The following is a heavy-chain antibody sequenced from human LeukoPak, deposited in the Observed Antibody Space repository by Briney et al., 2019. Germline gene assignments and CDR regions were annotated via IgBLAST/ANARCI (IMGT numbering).Heavy chain of an antibody. CDR3: ERYLIWEQFQH. J-gene: IGHJ1*01. CDR2: IKEDGSEK. Sequence: PGGSLRLSCAASVFIFSHYWLECVRQAPGKRLEWVASIKEDGSEKYHLDSVKGRFTISRDNAKNSLYLHMNSLRAEDTAVYYCERYLIWEQFQHWGQGTLVTVSS. D-gene: IGHD1-26*01. V-gene: IGHV3-7*04. CDR1: VFIFSHYW.